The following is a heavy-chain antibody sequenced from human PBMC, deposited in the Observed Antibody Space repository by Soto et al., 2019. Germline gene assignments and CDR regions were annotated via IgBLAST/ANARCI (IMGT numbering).Heavy chain of an antibody. CDR3: AQDGGYCSGGNCYFDS. J-gene: IGHJ4*02. CDR1: GFPFQHYA. Sequence: EVQLVESGGGLVQPGRSLRLSCAASGFPFQHYAMHWVRRSPGKGLEWVSGIRWNGDDMGYADSVRGRFTISRDNAKTTLYLQMSSLTSEDTAFYYCAQDGGYCSGGNCYFDSWGQGTVVTVSS. V-gene: IGHV3-9*01. CDR2: IRWNGDDM. D-gene: IGHD2-15*01.